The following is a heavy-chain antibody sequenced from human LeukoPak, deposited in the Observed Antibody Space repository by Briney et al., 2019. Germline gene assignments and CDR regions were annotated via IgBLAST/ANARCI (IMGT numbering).Heavy chain of an antibody. CDR1: GFTLSTYA. CDR2: ISPHCYYI. V-gene: IGHV3-23*01. D-gene: IGHD3-16*01. Sequence: GGSLRLSCAVSGFTLSTYAMTWVRQAPGKGLEGVSSISPHCYYIYYPPSVNGRFPFSRHNSRNTLTLQMNSLGAEDTAIYYCARQADVKVPPAAGSFDIWGLGAMVTVSS. J-gene: IGHJ3*02. CDR3: ARQADVKVPPAAGSFDI.